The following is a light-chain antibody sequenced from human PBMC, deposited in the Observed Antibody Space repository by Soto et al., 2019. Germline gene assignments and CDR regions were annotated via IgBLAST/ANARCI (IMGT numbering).Light chain of an antibody. Sequence: DIQMTQSPSTLSASVGDRVTITCRASQSISSWLAWYQQKPGQAPKLLIYKASTLQSGVASRFSGSGSRTEFTLAISSLQPDDSATYYCQQYNDNWTFGQGTKGEIK. J-gene: IGKJ1*01. CDR2: KAS. V-gene: IGKV1-5*03. CDR1: QSISSW. CDR3: QQYNDNWT.